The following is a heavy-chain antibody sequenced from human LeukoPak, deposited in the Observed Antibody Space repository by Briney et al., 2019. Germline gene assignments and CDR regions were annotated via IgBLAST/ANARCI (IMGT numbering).Heavy chain of an antibody. CDR3: TRAKRGPFDY. Sequence: GGSLRLSCAASGFTFSSYWMHWVRQAPGKGLVWVSRINSDGSITTYADSVKGRFTISRDNSKNTLYLQMNTLRPDDTAVYYCTRAKRGPFDYWGQGTLVTVSS. V-gene: IGHV3-74*01. J-gene: IGHJ4*01. CDR2: INSDGSIT. CDR1: GFTFSSYW.